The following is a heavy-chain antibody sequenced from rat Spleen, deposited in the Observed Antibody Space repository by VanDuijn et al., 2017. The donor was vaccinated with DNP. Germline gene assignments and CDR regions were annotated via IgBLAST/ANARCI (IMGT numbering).Heavy chain of an antibody. V-gene: IGHV3-3*01. J-gene: IGHJ2*01. Sequence: EVQLQESGPGLVKPSQSLSLTCSVTGYSITSNHKWSWIRKFPGNELEWMGYINNAGSTNYNPSLKGRFSITRDTSKNQFFLQVNSVGNEDTATYYCAVQLGVFDYWDQGVMVTVSS. CDR2: INNAGST. CDR1: GYSITSNHK. D-gene: IGHD5-1*01. CDR3: AVQLGVFDY.